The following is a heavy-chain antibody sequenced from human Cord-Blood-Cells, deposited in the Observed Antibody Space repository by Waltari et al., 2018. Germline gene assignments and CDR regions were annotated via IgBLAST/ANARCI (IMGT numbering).Heavy chain of an antibody. V-gene: IGHV3-7*01. D-gene: IGHD1-20*01. J-gene: IGHJ4*02. CDR3: ARDDNWNYDY. CDR2: IKQDGREK. Sequence: EVQLVESGGGLVQPGGSLRLSCAASGFTFSSVWMSWVRQAPGKGLEGVANIKQDGREKYYVDSVKGRFTISRDNAKNSLYLQMNSLRAEDTAVYYCARDDNWNYDYWGQGTLVTVSS. CDR1: GFTFSSVW.